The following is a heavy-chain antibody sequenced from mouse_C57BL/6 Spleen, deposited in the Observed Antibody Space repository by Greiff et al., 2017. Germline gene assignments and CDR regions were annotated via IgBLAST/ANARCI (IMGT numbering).Heavy chain of an antibody. CDR1: GFTFSSYA. J-gene: IGHJ3*01. CDR3: AREGYYDYDGVAY. D-gene: IGHD2-4*01. Sequence: DVKLVESGGGLVKPGGSLKLSCAASGFTFSSYAMSWVRQTPEKRLEWVATLSDGGSYSYYPDNVKGRFTISRDNAKNNRYLQMSHRKSEDTAMYYCAREGYYDYDGVAYWGQGTLVTVSA. V-gene: IGHV5-4*01. CDR2: LSDGGSYS.